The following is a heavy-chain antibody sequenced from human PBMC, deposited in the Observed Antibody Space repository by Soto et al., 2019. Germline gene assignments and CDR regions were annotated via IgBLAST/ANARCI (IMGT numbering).Heavy chain of an antibody. Sequence: SETLSLTCAVSGGSISSSNWWSWVRQPPGKGLEWIGEIYHSGSTNYNPSLKRRVTISVDKSKNQVSLKLSSVTAADTAVYYCARSADSSSSGWFDPWGQGTLVTVSA. D-gene: IGHD6-6*01. CDR1: GGSISSSNW. CDR2: IYHSGST. V-gene: IGHV4-4*02. CDR3: ARSADSSSSGWFDP. J-gene: IGHJ5*02.